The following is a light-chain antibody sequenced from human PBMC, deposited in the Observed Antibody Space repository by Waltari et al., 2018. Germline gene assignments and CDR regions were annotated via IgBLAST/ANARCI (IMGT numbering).Light chain of an antibody. CDR1: SRDVGGYNY. J-gene: IGLJ7*01. Sequence: QSALTQPASVSGSPGQSITISCTGSSRDVGGYNYVPWFQQHPGKAPKLLIYEVTKRPSGLSNRFSGSKSGNTASLTISGLQAEDEGDYYCCSYAGSSTLVVFGGGTHLTVL. V-gene: IGLV2-14*01. CDR3: CSYAGSSTLVV. CDR2: EVT.